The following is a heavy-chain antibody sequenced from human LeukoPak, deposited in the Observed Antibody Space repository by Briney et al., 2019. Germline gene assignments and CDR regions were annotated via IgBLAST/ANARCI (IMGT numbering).Heavy chain of an antibody. Sequence: WGSLTLSCAASGLTFSSYGMHGVGQAPAKGLDWVAGISYDESNKYYTSSLKGRFTISRDNSKKTLYMQMNSMRAEETAVYYCAKDLRYFDWLEYYFDYWGQGNLVTVSS. D-gene: IGHD3-9*01. CDR2: ISYDESNK. CDR3: AKDLRYFDWLEYYFDY. CDR1: GLTFSSYG. V-gene: IGHV3-30*18. J-gene: IGHJ4*02.